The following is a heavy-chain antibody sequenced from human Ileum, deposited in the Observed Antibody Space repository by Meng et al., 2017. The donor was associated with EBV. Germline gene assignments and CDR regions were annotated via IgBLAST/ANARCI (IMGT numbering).Heavy chain of an antibody. J-gene: IGHJ4*02. Sequence: VPLQTPGPGLGKLPGPCLLTCAVSGGSVSSSNWVSWVRQPPGKGLEWIGEIYQSGSTNYNPSLKSRVTISVDKSKNQFSLKLSSVTAADTAVYYCASFPPPGKQWLVTDYWGQGTLVTVFS. CDR2: IYQSGST. D-gene: IGHD6-19*01. CDR1: GGSVSSSNW. CDR3: ASFPPPGKQWLVTDY. V-gene: IGHV4-4*03.